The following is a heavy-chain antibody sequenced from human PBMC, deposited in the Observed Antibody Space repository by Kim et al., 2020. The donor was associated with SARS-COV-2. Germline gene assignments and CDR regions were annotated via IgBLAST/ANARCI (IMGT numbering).Heavy chain of an antibody. CDR3: ARGGKDRLTWFDP. V-gene: IGHV3-11*01. J-gene: IGHJ5*02. Sequence: ADSGKGRFTVSKDNAKKSLSLQMNALRDEDTAVYYCARGGKDRLTWFDPWGQGTLVTVSS.